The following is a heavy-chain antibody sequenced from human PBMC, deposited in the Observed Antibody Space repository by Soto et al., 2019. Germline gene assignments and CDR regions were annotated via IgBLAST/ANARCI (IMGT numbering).Heavy chain of an antibody. V-gene: IGHV3-9*01. CDR2: ISWNSGSI. Sequence: EVQLVESGGGLVQPGRSLRLSCAASGFTFDDYAMHWVRQAPGKGLEWVSGISWNSGSIGYADSVKGRFTISRDNAKNYLYLQMNSLRAEDTALYYCAKVSVYDILTGYYFDYWGQGTLVTVSS. D-gene: IGHD3-9*01. CDR3: AKVSVYDILTGYYFDY. CDR1: GFTFDDYA. J-gene: IGHJ4*02.